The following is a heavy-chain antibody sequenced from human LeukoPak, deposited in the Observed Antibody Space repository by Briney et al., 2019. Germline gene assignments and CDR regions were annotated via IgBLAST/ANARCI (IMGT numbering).Heavy chain of an antibody. CDR1: GVSTTNNY. CDR2: MYKTMTT. CDR3: ARVSFYGSGSMFVDY. J-gene: IGHJ4*02. D-gene: IGHD3-10*01. Sequence: SETLSLTCSLSGVSTTNNYWSCIRHPPRKGREGIGYMYKTMTTNHNPSLKSRLTTSLDTSKNQFSLKLSSVTAADTAVYYCARVSFYGSGSMFVDYWGPGTLVTVSS. V-gene: IGHV4-59*01.